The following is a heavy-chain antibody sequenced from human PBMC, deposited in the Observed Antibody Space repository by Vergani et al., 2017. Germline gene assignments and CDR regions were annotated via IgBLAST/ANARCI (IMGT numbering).Heavy chain of an antibody. V-gene: IGHV3-48*01. D-gene: IGHD3-3*01. J-gene: IGHJ3*02. CDR2: ISSSSSTI. CDR1: GFTFDDYA. CDR3: ARTKTYYDFWSGYSTHDAFDI. Sequence: EVQLVESGGGLVQPGRSLRLSCAASGFTFDDYAMHWVRQAPGKGLEWVSYISSSSSTIYYADSVKGRFTISRDNAKNSLYLQMNSLRAEDTAVYYCARTKTYYDFWSGYSTHDAFDIWGQGTMVTVSS.